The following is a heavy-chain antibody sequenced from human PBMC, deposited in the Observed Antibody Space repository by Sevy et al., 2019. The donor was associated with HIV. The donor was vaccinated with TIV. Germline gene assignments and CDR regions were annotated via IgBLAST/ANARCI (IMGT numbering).Heavy chain of an antibody. Sequence: GGSLRLSCVVSGFDIRSNYMSWVRQAPGKGLEWVSHIYAGGTAYYADSVKGRFTFSRDDSKNTVSLQMRSLRVEDSAVYYCASEYCSRVSCFFGYWGLGVQVPVYS. CDR1: GFDIRSNY. CDR3: ASEYCSRVSCFFGY. D-gene: IGHD2-15*01. V-gene: IGHV3-53*01. J-gene: IGHJ4*02. CDR2: IYAGGTA.